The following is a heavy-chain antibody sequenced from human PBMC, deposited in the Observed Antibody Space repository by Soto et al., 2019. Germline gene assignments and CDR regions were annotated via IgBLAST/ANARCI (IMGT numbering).Heavy chain of an antibody. V-gene: IGHV3-30*18. CDR1: GFTFGAYV. Sequence: GGSLRLSCAASGFTFGAYVMHWVRQAPGKGLEWVAHISYDGNNKYYADTVKGRFTISRDNFKNKLYVQINSLRAEDTAVYYCVKDRRFLYSFDYWGQGTLVTVSS. CDR3: VKDRRFLYSFDY. J-gene: IGHJ4*02. CDR2: ISYDGNNK. D-gene: IGHD3-3*01.